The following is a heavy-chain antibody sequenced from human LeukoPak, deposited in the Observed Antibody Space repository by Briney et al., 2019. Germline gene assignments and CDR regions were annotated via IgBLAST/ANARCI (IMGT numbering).Heavy chain of an antibody. CDR1: GGTFSSYA. CDR3: ARATIDILTGYYKIDAFDI. D-gene: IGHD3-9*01. J-gene: IGHJ3*02. Sequence: SVKVSCKASGGTFSSYAISWVRQAPGQGLGWMGGIIPIFGTANYAQKFQGRVTITADESTSTAYMELSRLRSEDTAVYYCARATIDILTGYYKIDAFDIWGQGTMVTVSS. CDR2: IIPIFGTA. V-gene: IGHV1-69*13.